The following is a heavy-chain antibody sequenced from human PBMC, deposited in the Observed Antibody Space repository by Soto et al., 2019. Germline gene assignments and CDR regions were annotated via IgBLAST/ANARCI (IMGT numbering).Heavy chain of an antibody. D-gene: IGHD2-8*01. V-gene: IGHV1-18*01. Sequence: QVQLVQSGPEVKKPGASVKVSCETSGYTFTTYDITWVRQAPGQGLEWMGWISPFNGDTKYEEKLQDRVTMTTDTFTATAYMELRSLGSDDTAVYYCARGYCADDICYYFDFWGQGTLVTVSS. J-gene: IGHJ4*02. CDR2: ISPFNGDT. CDR3: ARGYCADDICYYFDF. CDR1: GYTFTTYD.